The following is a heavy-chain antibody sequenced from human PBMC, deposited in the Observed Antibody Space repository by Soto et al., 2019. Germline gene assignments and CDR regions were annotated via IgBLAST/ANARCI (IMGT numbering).Heavy chain of an antibody. D-gene: IGHD6-13*01. CDR3: ARVRETYSSSWYYFDY. CDR2: INAGNGNT. Sequence: QVQLVQSGAEVKKPGASVKVSCKASGYTFTSYAMHWVRQAPGQRLEWKGWINAGNGNTKYSQKFQGRVTITRDTSASTAYMELSSLRSEDTAVYYCARVRETYSSSWYYFDYWGQGTLVTVSS. CDR1: GYTFTSYA. J-gene: IGHJ4*02. V-gene: IGHV1-3*01.